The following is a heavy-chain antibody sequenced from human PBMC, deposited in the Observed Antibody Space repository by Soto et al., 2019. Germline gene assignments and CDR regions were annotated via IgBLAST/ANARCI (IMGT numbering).Heavy chain of an antibody. J-gene: IGHJ4*02. CDR2: ISSSSSNI. D-gene: IGHD2-2*01. CDR3: GQYQLPNDY. V-gene: IGHV3-21*01. Sequence: PGGSLRLSCAASGFTFSSYAMNWVRQAPGKGLEWVSSISSSSSNIHYADSVKGRFTISRDNAKNSLYLQMNSLRAEDTAVYYCGQYQLPNDYWGQGTLVTVSS. CDR1: GFTFSSYA.